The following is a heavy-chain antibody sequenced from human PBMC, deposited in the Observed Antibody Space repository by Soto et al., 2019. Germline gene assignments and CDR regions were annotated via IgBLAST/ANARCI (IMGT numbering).Heavy chain of an antibody. Sequence: QVQLVESGGGVVQPGGSLRLSCAVSGFTFSNDIMHWVRQAPGKGLEWVALISSDGTNRYYADSVKGRFTTSRDNAKNTMYLKMNSLRVEYTATYYCARDDDIGSDCYLAYWGQGALVTVSS. J-gene: IGHJ4*02. V-gene: IGHV3-30-3*01. D-gene: IGHD1-26*01. CDR1: GFTFSNDI. CDR2: ISSDGTNR. CDR3: ARDDDIGSDCYLAY.